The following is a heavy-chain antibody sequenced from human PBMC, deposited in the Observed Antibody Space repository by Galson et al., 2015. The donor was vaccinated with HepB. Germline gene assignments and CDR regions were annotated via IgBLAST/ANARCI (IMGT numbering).Heavy chain of an antibody. V-gene: IGHV1-2*04. J-gene: IGHJ6*03. Sequence: SVKVSCKASGYTFTGYYMHWVRQAPGQGLEWMGWINPNSGGTNYAQKFQGWVTMTRDTSISTAYMELSRLRSDDTAVYYCARDQFPFNTLYYYYMDVWGKGTTVTVSS. CDR3: ARDQFPFNTLYYYYMDV. CDR1: GYTFTGYY. CDR2: INPNSGGT.